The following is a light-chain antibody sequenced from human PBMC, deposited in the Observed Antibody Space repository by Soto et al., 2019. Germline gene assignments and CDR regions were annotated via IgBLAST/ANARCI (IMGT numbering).Light chain of an antibody. Sequence: QSALTQPASVSGSPGQSITISCTGTSSDVGGYNYVSWYQQHPGKAPKLIIYDVSNRPSGVSDRFSGSKSGNTASLTISGLRAEDEADYFCNSYTSSTTYVFGTETKLTVL. CDR2: DVS. CDR3: NSYTSSTTYV. V-gene: IGLV2-14*01. J-gene: IGLJ1*01. CDR1: SSDVGGYNY.